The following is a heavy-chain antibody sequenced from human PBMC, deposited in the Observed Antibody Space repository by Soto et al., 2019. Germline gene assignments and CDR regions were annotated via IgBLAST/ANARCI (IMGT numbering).Heavy chain of an antibody. D-gene: IGHD2-15*01. J-gene: IGHJ3*02. CDR3: ATEADCSGGSCGDAVDAFDI. CDR2: FDPEDGET. V-gene: IGHV1-24*01. CDR1: GYTLTELS. Sequence: ASVKVSCKVSGYTLTELSMHWVRQAPGKGLEWMGGFDPEDGETIYAQKFQGRVTMTEDTSTDTAYMELSSLRSEDTAVYYCATEADCSGGSCGDAVDAFDIWGQGTMVTVSS.